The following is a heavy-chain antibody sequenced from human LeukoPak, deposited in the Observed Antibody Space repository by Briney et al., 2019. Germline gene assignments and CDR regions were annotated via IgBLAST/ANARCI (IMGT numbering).Heavy chain of an antibody. CDR2: ISSSSSTM. J-gene: IGHJ6*02. V-gene: IGHV3-48*04. D-gene: IGHD2-15*01. CDR3: AKVDYCSGGSCHSGGYGMDV. Sequence: GGSLRLSCAASGFSLSYYSMNWVRQAPGKGLEWLSYISSSSSTMYYADSVKGRFTISRDNAKNSMYLQMNSLRVEDTAVYYCAKVDYCSGGSCHSGGYGMDVWGQGTTVTVSS. CDR1: GFSLSYYS.